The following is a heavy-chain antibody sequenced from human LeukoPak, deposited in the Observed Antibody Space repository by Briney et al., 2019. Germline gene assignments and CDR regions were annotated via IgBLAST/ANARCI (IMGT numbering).Heavy chain of an antibody. Sequence: GGSLRLSCAASGFTFSSYGMHWVRQAPGKGLEWVAVISYDGSNKYYADSVKGRFIISRDNSKNTLYLQMNSLRAEDTAVYYCAKDSRSGWRSWGQGTLVTVSS. CDR3: AKDSRSGWRS. V-gene: IGHV3-30*18. CDR1: GFTFSSYG. D-gene: IGHD6-19*01. CDR2: ISYDGSNK. J-gene: IGHJ4*02.